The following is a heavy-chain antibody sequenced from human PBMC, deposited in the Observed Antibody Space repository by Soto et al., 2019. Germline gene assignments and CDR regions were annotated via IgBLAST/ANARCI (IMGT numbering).Heavy chain of an antibody. CDR3: ARGPYYDYVWGSYRYLDY. CDR2: IYYSGST. Sequence: PSETLSLTCTVSGGSISSSSYYWGWIRQPPGKGLEWIGSIYYSGSTYYNPPLKSRVTISVDTSKNQFSLKLSSVIAADTAVYYCARGPYYDYVWGSYRYLDYWGQGTLVTVSS. CDR1: GGSISSSSYY. J-gene: IGHJ4*02. V-gene: IGHV4-39*07. D-gene: IGHD3-16*02.